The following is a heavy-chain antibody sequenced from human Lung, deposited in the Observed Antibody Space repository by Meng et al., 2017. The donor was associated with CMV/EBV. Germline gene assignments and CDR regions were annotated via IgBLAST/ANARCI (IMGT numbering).Heavy chain of an antibody. CDR2: IKEDGSEK. CDR1: GFTFSRYW. J-gene: IGHJ4*02. CDR3: VKLFDY. V-gene: IGHV3-7*03. Sequence: GESLKISCAASGFTFSRYWMTWVRQAPGKGLEWLANIKEDGSEKYYVESVKGRFTISRDNAKNSLYLEMNSLTVADTAVYYCVKLFDYWGQGTLVTVSS. D-gene: IGHD1-7*01.